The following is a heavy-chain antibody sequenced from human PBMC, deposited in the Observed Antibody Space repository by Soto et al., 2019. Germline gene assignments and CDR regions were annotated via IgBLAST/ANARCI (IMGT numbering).Heavy chain of an antibody. D-gene: IGHD3-22*01. CDR1: GGSFSGYY. CDR3: ARRPGLGSNFDY. CDR2: INHSGST. Sequence: QVQLQQWGAGLLKPSETLSLTCAVYGGSFSGYYWSWIRQPPGKGLEWIGEINHSGSTNYNPSLKCRVTISVDTSKNQFSLKLSSVTAADTAVYYCARRPGLGSNFDYWGQGTLVTVSS. V-gene: IGHV4-34*01. J-gene: IGHJ4*02.